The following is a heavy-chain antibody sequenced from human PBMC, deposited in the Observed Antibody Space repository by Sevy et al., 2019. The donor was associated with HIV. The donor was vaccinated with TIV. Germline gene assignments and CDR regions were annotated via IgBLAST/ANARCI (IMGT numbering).Heavy chain of an antibody. Sequence: GESLKISCKGSGYSFTSYWISWVRQMPGKGLEWMGRIDPSDSYTNYSPSFQGHVTISADKSISTAYLQWSSLKASDTAMYYCARHDLSGYCSSTSCYLVFEPWGQGTLVTVSS. CDR2: IDPSDSYT. CDR1: GYSFTSYW. V-gene: IGHV5-10-1*01. CDR3: ARHDLSGYCSSTSCYLVFEP. D-gene: IGHD2-2*01. J-gene: IGHJ5*02.